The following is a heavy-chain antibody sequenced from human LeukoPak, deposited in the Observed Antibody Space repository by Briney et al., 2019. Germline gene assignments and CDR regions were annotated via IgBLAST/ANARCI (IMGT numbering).Heavy chain of an antibody. J-gene: IGHJ4*02. CDR1: GFTSSSYA. Sequence: GGSLRLSCAASGFTSSSYAMSWVRQAPGKGLEWVSAISGSGGSTYYADSVKGRFTISRDNSKNTLYLLMNSLRAEDTAVYYCAKDRVSVYYYDSSGYYYFDYWGQGTLVTVSS. V-gene: IGHV3-23*01. CDR3: AKDRVSVYYYDSSGYYYFDY. D-gene: IGHD3-22*01. CDR2: ISGSGGST.